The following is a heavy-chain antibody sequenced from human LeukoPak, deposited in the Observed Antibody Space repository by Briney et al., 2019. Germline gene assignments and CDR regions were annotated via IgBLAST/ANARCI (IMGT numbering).Heavy chain of an antibody. CDR2: ISPFKGNT. CDR1: GYTFTTHG. CDR3: ARDRNIVVVPAALYYYYYGMDV. V-gene: IGHV1-18*01. Sequence: ASVKVFFKAFGYTFTTHGISVLRQAPGQGVEWGGWISPFKGNTNYAQKLQGRVTMTTDTSTSTAYMQLRSLRSDDTAVYYCARDRNIVVVPAALYYYYYGMDVWGQGTTVTVSS. J-gene: IGHJ6*02. D-gene: IGHD2-2*01.